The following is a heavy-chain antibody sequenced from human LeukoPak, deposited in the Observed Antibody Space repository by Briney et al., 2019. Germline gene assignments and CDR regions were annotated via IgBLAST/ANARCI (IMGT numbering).Heavy chain of an antibody. Sequence: SETLSLTCTASGGSISSYYWSWIRQPPGKGLEWIGYIYYSGSTNYNPSLKSRVTISVDTSKNQFSLKLSSVTAADTAVYYCARGYSGYSYYYYYMDVWGKGTTVTVSS. CDR2: IYYSGST. CDR3: ARGYSGYSYYYYYMDV. V-gene: IGHV4-59*01. CDR1: GGSISSYY. J-gene: IGHJ6*03. D-gene: IGHD5-12*01.